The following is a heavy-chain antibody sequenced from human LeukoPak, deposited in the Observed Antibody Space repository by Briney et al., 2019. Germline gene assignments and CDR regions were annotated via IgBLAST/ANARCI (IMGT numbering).Heavy chain of an antibody. CDR1: GFIFSNYG. CDR3: AKDQWLVPGDY. D-gene: IGHD6-19*01. Sequence: GGSLRLSCTASGFIFSNYGIHWVRQAPGKGLEWVSFIQTDGNPKYYADSVRGRFTISRDNSKNTLYLQMNSLRAEDTAVYYCAKDQWLVPGDYWGQGTLVTVSS. J-gene: IGHJ4*02. V-gene: IGHV3-30*02. CDR2: IQTDGNPK.